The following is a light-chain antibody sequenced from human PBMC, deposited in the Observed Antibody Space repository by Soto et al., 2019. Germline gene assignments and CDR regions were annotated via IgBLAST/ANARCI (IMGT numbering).Light chain of an antibody. J-gene: IGKJ5*01. CDR1: QDISNY. CDR3: QQFDNVPIT. Sequence: DIHMTQSPSSLSASVGYRITITCQASQDISNYLNWYQQKPGKAPKLLIYDASNLKTGVPSRFSGSGSGTDFTFTISSLQPEDIATYYCQQFDNVPITFGQGTRLEIK. V-gene: IGKV1-33*01. CDR2: DAS.